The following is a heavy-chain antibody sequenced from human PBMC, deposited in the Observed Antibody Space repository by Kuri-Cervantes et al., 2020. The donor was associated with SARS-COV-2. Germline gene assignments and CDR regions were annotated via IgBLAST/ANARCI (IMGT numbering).Heavy chain of an antibody. V-gene: IGHV3-48*01. J-gene: IGHJ4*02. CDR1: GFTFDDYA. CDR2: ISSSSSTI. Sequence: GGSLRLSCAASGFTFDDYAMHWVRQAPGKGLEWVSYISSSSSTIYYADSVKGRFTISRDNAKNSLYLQMNSLRAEDTAVYYCAREAWEGYFDYWGQGTLVTVSS. CDR3: AREAWEGYFDY. D-gene: IGHD1-26*01.